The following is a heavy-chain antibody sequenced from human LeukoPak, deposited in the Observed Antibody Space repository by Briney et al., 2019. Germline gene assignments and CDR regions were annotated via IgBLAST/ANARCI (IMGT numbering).Heavy chain of an antibody. V-gene: IGHV3-74*01. CDR3: ARDDSYGYQAFDY. CDR1: GFIFSSYW. D-gene: IGHD5-18*01. Sequence: PGGSLRLSCAASGFIFSSYWLHWVRQAPGKGLVWVSCINSDGSSTSYADSVKGRFTISRDNAKNTLYLQMNSLRAEDTAVYYCARDDSYGYQAFDYWGQGTLVTVSS. J-gene: IGHJ4*02. CDR2: INSDGSST.